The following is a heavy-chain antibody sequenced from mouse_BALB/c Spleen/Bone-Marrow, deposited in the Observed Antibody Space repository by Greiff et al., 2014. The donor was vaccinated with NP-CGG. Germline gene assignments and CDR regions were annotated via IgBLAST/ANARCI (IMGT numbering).Heavy chain of an antibody. V-gene: IGHV5-17*02. D-gene: IGHD2-14*01. J-gene: IGHJ2*01. CDR1: GFTFSSFG. CDR3: ARDVPLYDVGYFDY. CDR2: ISSGSSTI. Sequence: VQLQQSGGGLVQPGGSRKLSCAASGFTFSSFGMYWVRQAPEKGLEWVAYISSGSSTIYYADTVKGRFTISGDNPKNTLFLQMTSLRSEDTAMYYCARDVPLYDVGYFDYWGQGTTPTVSS.